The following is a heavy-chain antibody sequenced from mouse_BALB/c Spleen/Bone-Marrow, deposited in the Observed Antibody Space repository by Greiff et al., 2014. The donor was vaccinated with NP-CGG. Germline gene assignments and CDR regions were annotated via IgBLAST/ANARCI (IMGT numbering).Heavy chain of an antibody. CDR3: ARGPTPLVDCNSPMDY. CDR1: DYSFTDYY. J-gene: IGHJ4*01. Sequence: EVQLQQSGPDLVKPGASVKISCTASDYSFTDYYMHWVKQSHGKSLEWIGRVNPNSGGTDYNQKFKGKAMLTVDKSSTTAYMELRSLTSGESAVYYCARGPTPLVDCNSPMDYWGQGTPVTVAA. D-gene: IGHD2-10*01. CDR2: VNPNSGGT. V-gene: IGHV1-34*01.